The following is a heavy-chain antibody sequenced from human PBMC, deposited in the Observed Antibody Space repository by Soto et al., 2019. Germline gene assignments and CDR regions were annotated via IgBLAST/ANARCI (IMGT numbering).Heavy chain of an antibody. D-gene: IGHD1-20*01. Sequence: PGGSLRLSCAASGFTISYAWMNWVRQAPGQGLEWVGRIKTKLEGGTTDYAVPVKGRFTISRDDSKDMVYLQMNGLKAEDTAIYYCATDVKGDNSASNYWGQGILVTVSS. CDR3: ATDVKGDNSASNY. CDR2: IKTKLEGGTT. J-gene: IGHJ4*02. V-gene: IGHV3-15*01. CDR1: GFTISYAW.